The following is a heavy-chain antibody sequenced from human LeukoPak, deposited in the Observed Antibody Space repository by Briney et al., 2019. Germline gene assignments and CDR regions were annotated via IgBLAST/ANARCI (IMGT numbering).Heavy chain of an antibody. D-gene: IGHD6-19*01. Sequence: SSETLSLTCTVSGGSISSRSYYWGWIRQPPGKGLEWIGSIYYSGSTYYSPSLKSRVTISVDTSKDQFSLKLSSVTAADTAVYYCARSVASNSGGWYYCDYWGQGTLVTVSS. J-gene: IGHJ4*02. V-gene: IGHV4-39*01. CDR1: GGSISSRSYY. CDR2: IYYSGST. CDR3: ARSVASNSGGWYYCDY.